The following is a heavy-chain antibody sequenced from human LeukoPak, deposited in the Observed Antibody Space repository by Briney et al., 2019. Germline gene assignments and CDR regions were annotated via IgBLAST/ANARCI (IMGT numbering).Heavy chain of an antibody. V-gene: IGHV3-48*01. J-gene: IGHJ5*02. CDR2: ISSSSSTI. CDR1: GFTFSSYS. CDR3: ARDPRPATFDP. Sequence: PGGSLRLSCAASGFTFSSYSMNWVRQAPGKGLEWVSYISSSSSTIYYADSVKGRFTVSRDNAKNSLYLQMNSLRAEDTAVYYCARDPRPATFDPWGQGTLVTVSS. D-gene: IGHD2-2*01.